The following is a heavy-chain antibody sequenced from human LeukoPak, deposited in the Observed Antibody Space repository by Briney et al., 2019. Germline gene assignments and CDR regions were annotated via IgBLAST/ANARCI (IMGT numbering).Heavy chain of an antibody. D-gene: IGHD5-18*01. V-gene: IGHV5-51*01. J-gene: IGHJ4*02. CDR1: GYSFTSYW. Sequence: GESLKISCKGSGYSFTSYWIGWVRQMPGKGLEWMWIIYPGDSDTRYSPSFQGQVTISADKSISTAYLQWNSLKASDTAMYYCARRARGSLDTGMLDYWGQGTLVTVSS. CDR3: ARRARGSLDTGMLDY. CDR2: IYPGDSDT.